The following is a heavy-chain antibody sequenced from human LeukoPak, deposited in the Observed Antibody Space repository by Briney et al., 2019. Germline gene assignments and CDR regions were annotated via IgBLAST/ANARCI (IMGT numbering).Heavy chain of an antibody. V-gene: IGHV3-48*04. Sequence: GGSLRLSCAASGFTFSSYSMNWVRQAPGKGLEWVSYISSSGSTIYYADSVKGRFTISRDNAKNSLYLQMNSLRAEDTAVYYCARGPGYYDFWSGYYTDYWGQGTLVTVSS. CDR2: ISSSGSTI. D-gene: IGHD3-3*01. CDR3: ARGPGYYDFWSGYYTDY. J-gene: IGHJ4*02. CDR1: GFTFSSYS.